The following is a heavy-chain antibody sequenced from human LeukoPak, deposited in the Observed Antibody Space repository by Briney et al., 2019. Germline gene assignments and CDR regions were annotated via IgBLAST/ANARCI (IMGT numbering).Heavy chain of an antibody. D-gene: IGHD3-22*01. CDR2: INHSGST. CDR1: GGSFSGYY. CDR3: ARVVVFTMTALDAFDI. J-gene: IGHJ3*02. V-gene: IGHV4-34*01. Sequence: SETLSLTCAVYGGSFSGYYWSWIRQPPGKGLEWIGEINHSGSTNYNPSLKSRVTISVDTSKNQFSLKLSSVTAADTAVYYCARVVVFTMTALDAFDIWGQGIMVTVSS.